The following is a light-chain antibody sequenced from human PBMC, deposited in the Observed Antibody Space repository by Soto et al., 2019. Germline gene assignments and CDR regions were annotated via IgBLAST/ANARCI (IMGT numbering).Light chain of an antibody. CDR1: QTSITL. J-gene: IGKJ1*01. CDR3: QHDNSHSEA. CDR2: KAS. Sequence: IQMTQSTSTLSGSVGDRLTITCRASQTSITLSAWYHQQPGKAPKLLIYKASTLKSGVQSRFSGSGSGTEFTLTISRQQPDDFATYCCQHDNSHSEAFGQGTKVEIK. V-gene: IGKV1-5*03.